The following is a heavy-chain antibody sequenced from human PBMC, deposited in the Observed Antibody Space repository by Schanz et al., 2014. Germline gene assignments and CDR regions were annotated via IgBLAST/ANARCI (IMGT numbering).Heavy chain of an antibody. J-gene: IGHJ4*02. CDR1: GFTFSSYA. V-gene: IGHV3-23*01. Sequence: VQLLQFGGGVVQPGRSLRLSCAASGFTFSSYAMHWVRQAPGKGLEWVSTISASGGSTYYADSVKGRFTVSRDSGQNSLYLQMNSLRAGDTAVYYCARGTDWNLHYWGQGALVTVSS. CDR2: ISASGGST. CDR3: ARGTDWNLHY. D-gene: IGHD1-1*01.